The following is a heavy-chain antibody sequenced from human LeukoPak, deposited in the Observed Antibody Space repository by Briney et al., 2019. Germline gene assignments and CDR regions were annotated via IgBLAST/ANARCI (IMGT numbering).Heavy chain of an antibody. CDR1: GYSISSGYY. D-gene: IGHD5-24*01. Sequence: SETLSLTCAVSGYSISSGYYWGWIRQPPGKGLEWIGSIYHSGSTYYNSSLKSRVTISVGTSKNQFSLKLSSVTAADTAVYYCARQMGTSLDYWGQGTLVTVSS. CDR3: ARQMGTSLDY. V-gene: IGHV4-38-2*01. J-gene: IGHJ4*02. CDR2: IYHSGST.